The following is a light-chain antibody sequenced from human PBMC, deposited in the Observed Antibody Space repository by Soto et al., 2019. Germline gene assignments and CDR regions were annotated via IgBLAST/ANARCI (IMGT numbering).Light chain of an antibody. V-gene: IGKV1-5*03. CDR1: QTISSW. CDR2: KAS. J-gene: IGKJ1*01. Sequence: DIQMTQSPSTLSGSVGDRVTITCRASQTISSWLAWYQQKPGKAPKLLIYKASTLKSGVPSRFSGSGSGTEFTLTISSLQPDDFATYYCQHYNSYFTWTFGQGTKVDI. CDR3: QHYNSYFTWT.